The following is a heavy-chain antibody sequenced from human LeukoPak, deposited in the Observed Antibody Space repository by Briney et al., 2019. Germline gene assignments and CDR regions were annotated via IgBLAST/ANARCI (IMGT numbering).Heavy chain of an antibody. J-gene: IGHJ3*02. Sequence: GGSLRLSCAASGFTFSSYWMHWVRQAPGKGLVWVSRINSDGSSTSYADSVKGRFTISRDNAKNTLYLQMNSLRAEDTAVYYCARDPYSSGYGDAFDIWGQGTMVTVSS. CDR2: INSDGSST. CDR1: GFTFSSYW. V-gene: IGHV3-74*01. D-gene: IGHD3-22*01. CDR3: ARDPYSSGYGDAFDI.